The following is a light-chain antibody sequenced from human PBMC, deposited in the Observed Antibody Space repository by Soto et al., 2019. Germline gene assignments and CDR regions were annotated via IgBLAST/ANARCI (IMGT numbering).Light chain of an antibody. V-gene: IGKV3-20*01. Sequence: EIVVTQSPGTLSLSPGERATLSCRASQSVSSSYLAWYQQKPGQAPRLLIYGASSRATGIPDRFSGSGSGTDFTLTISRLEPEDFAVYYCQHYGSSWTFGQGTKVEIK. CDR1: QSVSSSY. CDR2: GAS. J-gene: IGKJ1*01. CDR3: QHYGSSWT.